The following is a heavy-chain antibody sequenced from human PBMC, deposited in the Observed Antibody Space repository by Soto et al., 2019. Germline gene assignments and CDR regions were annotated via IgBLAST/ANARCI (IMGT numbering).Heavy chain of an antibody. J-gene: IGHJ4*02. CDR2: VYNSRST. CDR3: ARGLVVTYYFDY. V-gene: IGHV4-61*01. CDR1: GGSVSSGNFF. D-gene: IGHD3-22*01. Sequence: PSETLSLTCTVSGGSVSSGNFFWSWIRQPPGKGLEWVGYVYNSRSTKYNPSLKSRVTISVDTSKNQFSLKMSSVTAADKGVYYCARGLVVTYYFDYWGQGTLVTVSS.